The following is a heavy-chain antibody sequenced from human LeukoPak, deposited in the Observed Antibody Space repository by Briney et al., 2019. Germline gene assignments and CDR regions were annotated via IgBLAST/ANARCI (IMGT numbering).Heavy chain of an antibody. V-gene: IGHV3-23*01. Sequence: GGSLRLSCAASGLTFSSYAMSWVRQAPGKGLEWVSAISGSGGSTYYADSVKGRFTISRDNSKNTLYLQMNSLRAEDTAVYYCAKVDDLLGWFDPWGQGTLVTVSS. CDR2: ISGSGGST. J-gene: IGHJ5*02. CDR3: AKVDDLLGWFDP. CDR1: GLTFSSYA. D-gene: IGHD2-15*01.